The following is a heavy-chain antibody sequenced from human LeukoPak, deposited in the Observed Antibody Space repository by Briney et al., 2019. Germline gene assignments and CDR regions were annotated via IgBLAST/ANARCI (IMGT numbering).Heavy chain of an antibody. Sequence: SETLSLTCTVSGGSISSSSYYWGWIRQPPGKGLEWIGSIYYSGSTYYNPSLKSRVTISVDTSKNQFSLKMSSVTAADTAVYYCARHKGYYGSGSPENWFDPWGQGTLVTVPS. CDR1: GGSISSSSYY. CDR2: IYYSGST. J-gene: IGHJ5*02. CDR3: ARHKGYYGSGSPENWFDP. D-gene: IGHD3-10*01. V-gene: IGHV4-39*01.